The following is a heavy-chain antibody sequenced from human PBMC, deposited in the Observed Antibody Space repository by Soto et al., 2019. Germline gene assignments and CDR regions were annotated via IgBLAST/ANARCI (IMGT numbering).Heavy chain of an antibody. CDR3: ARIVRDIVVVVAASFYFDY. CDR2: IKQDGSEK. D-gene: IGHD2-15*01. Sequence: GGSLRLSCAASGFTFSSYWMSWVRQAPGKGLEWVANIKQDGSEKYYVDSVKGRFTISRDNAKNSLYLQMNSLRAEDTAVYYCARIVRDIVVVVAASFYFDYWGQGTLVTVSS. V-gene: IGHV3-7*01. J-gene: IGHJ4*02. CDR1: GFTFSSYW.